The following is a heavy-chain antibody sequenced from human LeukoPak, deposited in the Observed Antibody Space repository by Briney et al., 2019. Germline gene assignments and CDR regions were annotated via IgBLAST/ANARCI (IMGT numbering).Heavy chain of an antibody. CDR1: GFTFSSYG. CDR3: AKEGYRYGYAIDY. Sequence: PGGSLRLSCAASGFTFSSYGMHWVRQAPGKGLEWVAVIWYDGSDKYYADSVKGRFTISRDNSKNTLYLQMNSLRAEDTAVYYCAKEGYRYGYAIDYWGQGTLVTVCS. J-gene: IGHJ4*02. V-gene: IGHV3-33*06. CDR2: IWYDGSDK. D-gene: IGHD5-18*01.